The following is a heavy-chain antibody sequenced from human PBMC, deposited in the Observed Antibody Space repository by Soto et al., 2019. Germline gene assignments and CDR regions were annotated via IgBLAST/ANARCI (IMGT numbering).Heavy chain of an antibody. CDR2: ISAYNGNK. CDR1: GYTFSSYG. CDR3: ARDGPPLDE. V-gene: IGHV1-18*01. Sequence: ASVKVSCKASGYTFSSYGISWVRQAPGQGLEWMGWISAYNGNKNYAQKLQGRVTMTTDTSTSTADMDLRSLRSDDTAVYYCARDGPPLDEWGQGTLVTVSS. J-gene: IGHJ4*02.